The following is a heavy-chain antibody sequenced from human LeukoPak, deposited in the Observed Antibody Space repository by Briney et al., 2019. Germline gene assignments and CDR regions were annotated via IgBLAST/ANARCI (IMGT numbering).Heavy chain of an antibody. CDR3: ARGASSGVRMDV. CDR2: ISGSGGST. D-gene: IGHD2-15*01. CDR1: GFTFSSYA. Sequence: GGSLRLSCAASGFTFSSYAMSWVRQAPGKGLEWVPAISGSGGSTYYADSVKGRFTISRDNSKNTLYLQMNSLRAEDTAVYYCARGASSGVRMDVWGKGTTVTVSS. V-gene: IGHV3-23*01. J-gene: IGHJ6*04.